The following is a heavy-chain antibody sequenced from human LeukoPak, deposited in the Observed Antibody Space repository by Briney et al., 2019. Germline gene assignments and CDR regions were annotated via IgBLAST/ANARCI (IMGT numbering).Heavy chain of an antibody. CDR1: GYTFTGYY. Sequence: GASVKVSGKASGYTFTGYYMHWVRQAPGQGLEWMGIINPSGGSTSYAQKFQGRVTMTRDTSTSTVYMELSSLRSEDTAVYYCARDKPYSSSSSGWFDPWGQGTLVTVSS. CDR3: ARDKPYSSSSSGWFDP. J-gene: IGHJ5*02. V-gene: IGHV1-46*01. D-gene: IGHD6-6*01. CDR2: INPSGGST.